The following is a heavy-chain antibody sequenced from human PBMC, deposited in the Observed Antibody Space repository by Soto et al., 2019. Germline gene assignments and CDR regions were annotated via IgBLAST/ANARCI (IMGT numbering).Heavy chain of an antibody. CDR2: TRNKANSYTT. J-gene: IGHJ6*02. CDR1: GFTLSDHY. CDR3: ARGAGELQKLGGYYYGLDV. Sequence: EVQLVESGGGLVQPGGSLRLSCAASGFTLSDHYMDWVRQAPGKGLEWVGRTRNKANSYTTEYAASVKGRFTISRDDSENSLYVQMNSLKTEYTAVYYCARGAGELQKLGGYYYGLDVWGLGTTVTVSS. V-gene: IGHV3-72*01. D-gene: IGHD7-27*01.